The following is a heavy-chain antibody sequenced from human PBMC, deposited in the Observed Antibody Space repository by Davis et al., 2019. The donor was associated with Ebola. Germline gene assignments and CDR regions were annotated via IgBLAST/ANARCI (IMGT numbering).Heavy chain of an antibody. CDR1: GFTVSSNH. J-gene: IGHJ4*02. Sequence: GGSLRLSCAASGFTVSSNHMSWVRQAPGKGLEWVSVIYDQSTAYSDSVRSRFIISRDKSNNTLYLEMNSLRVDDTAVYYCATTQWLREFDNWGQGTLVTVSS. CDR3: ATTQWLREFDN. D-gene: IGHD6-19*01. CDR2: IYDQST. V-gene: IGHV3-53*05.